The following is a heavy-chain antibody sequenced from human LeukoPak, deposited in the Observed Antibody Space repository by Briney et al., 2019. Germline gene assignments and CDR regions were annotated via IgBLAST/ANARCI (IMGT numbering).Heavy chain of an antibody. J-gene: IGHJ4*02. CDR1: GFTFSHYS. CDR2: ISGSGDST. CDR3: AKVRAPSGWFNSDY. Sequence: GGSLRLSCVASGFTFSHYSMNWVRQAPGKGLEWVSGISGSGDSTYYADSVKGRFTISRDNSKNTLYLQMNSLRVEDTAAYYCAKVRAPSGWFNSDYWGQGTLVTVSS. D-gene: IGHD6-19*01. V-gene: IGHV3-23*01.